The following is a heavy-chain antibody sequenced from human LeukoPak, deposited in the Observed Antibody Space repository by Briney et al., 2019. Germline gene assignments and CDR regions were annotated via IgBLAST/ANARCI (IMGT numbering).Heavy chain of an antibody. Sequence: SETLSLTCAVYGGSFSGYYWSWIRQPPGKGLEWIGEINHSGSTNYNPSLKSRVTISVDTSKNQFSLKLSSVTATDTAVYYCARGDSSWYFDYWGQGTLVTVSS. V-gene: IGHV4-34*01. CDR3: ARGDSSWYFDY. D-gene: IGHD6-13*01. J-gene: IGHJ4*02. CDR2: INHSGST. CDR1: GGSFSGYY.